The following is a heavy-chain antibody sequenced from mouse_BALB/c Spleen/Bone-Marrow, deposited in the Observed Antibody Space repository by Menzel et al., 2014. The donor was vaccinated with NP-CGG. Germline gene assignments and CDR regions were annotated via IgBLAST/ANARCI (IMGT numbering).Heavy chain of an antibody. J-gene: IGHJ4*01. V-gene: IGHV1-18*01. Sequence: EVQLQQSGPELVKPGASMKISCKASGYPLTGYSMNRVKQSHGKNLEWIGLINTYNGGTNYNQKFKGKATLTVDKSSSTAYMEFLSLTSEDSAVYYCARSGTRGNYAMDYWGQGTSVTVSS. CDR2: INTYNGGT. CDR3: ARSGTRGNYAMDY. CDR1: GYPLTGYS. D-gene: IGHD4-1*01.